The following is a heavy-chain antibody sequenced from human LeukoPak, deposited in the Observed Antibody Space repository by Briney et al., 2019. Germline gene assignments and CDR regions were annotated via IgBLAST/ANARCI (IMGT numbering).Heavy chain of an antibody. CDR2: TYYRAKWYN. V-gene: IGHV6-1*01. CDR3: AAGYGLGV. J-gene: IGHJ6*02. CDR1: GVSVSSSSGA. Sequence: SQTLSLTCAISGVSVSSSSGAWSWIRPSPSRGLEWLGRTYYRAKWYNEYAESVKSRKTFKSDTSMNLYFMQLNSVSAEDSAVDFCAAGYGLGVWGQGTTVTVSS. D-gene: IGHD1-14*01.